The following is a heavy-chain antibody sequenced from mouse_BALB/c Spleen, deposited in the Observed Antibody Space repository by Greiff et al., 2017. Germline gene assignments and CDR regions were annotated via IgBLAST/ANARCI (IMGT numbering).Heavy chain of an antibody. CDR1: GYAFSSSW. CDR2: IYPGDGDT. J-gene: IGHJ4*01. CDR3: ARSYYYGSSYLDY. D-gene: IGHD1-1*01. V-gene: IGHV1-82*01. Sequence: VQLQQSGPELVKPGASVKISCKASGYAFSSSWMNWVKQRPGQGLEWIGRIYPGDGDTNYNGKFKGKATLTADKSSSTAYMQLSSLTSVDSAVYFCARSYYYGSSYLDYWGQGTSVTVSS.